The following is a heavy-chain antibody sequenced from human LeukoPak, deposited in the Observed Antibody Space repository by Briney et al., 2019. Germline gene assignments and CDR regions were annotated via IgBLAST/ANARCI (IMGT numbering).Heavy chain of an antibody. CDR1: GLSICIYH. Sequence: SETLSLTCTVCGLSICIYHWSWLPHPPGKAREGIGYLYYSGSTNYNPSLKSRVTISVDTSKNQFSLKLSAVTAADTAVYYCAVTGLGAFDIWGQGTMVTVSS. D-gene: IGHD2/OR15-2a*01. J-gene: IGHJ3*02. CDR3: AVTGLGAFDI. V-gene: IGHV4-59*01. CDR2: LYYSGST.